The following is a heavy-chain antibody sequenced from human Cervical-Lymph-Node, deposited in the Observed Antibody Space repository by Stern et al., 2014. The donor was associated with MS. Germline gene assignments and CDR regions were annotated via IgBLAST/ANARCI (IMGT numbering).Heavy chain of an antibody. CDR1: GFTFSSYG. Sequence: VQLVESGGDVVQPGRSLKLSCAASGFTFSSYGMHWVRQAPGKGLEWVAVISYDGSNEYYADSVKGRFTISSDNSKNTLYLQMSSLRPEDTAVYYCAKDRIQLWLWDYWGQGTLVTVSS. V-gene: IGHV3-30*18. CDR3: AKDRIQLWLWDY. D-gene: IGHD5-18*01. CDR2: ISYDGSNE. J-gene: IGHJ4*02.